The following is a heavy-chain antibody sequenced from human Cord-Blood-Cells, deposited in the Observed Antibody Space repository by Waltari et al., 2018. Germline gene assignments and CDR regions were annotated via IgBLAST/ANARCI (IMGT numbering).Heavy chain of an antibody. J-gene: IGHJ5*02. CDR2: IYYSGST. D-gene: IGHD2-2*03. V-gene: IGHV4-31*03. CDR3: ARAGYCSSTSCRGWFDP. Sequence: QVQLQESGPGLVKPSQTLSLTCTVSGGSISSGGYYWRWIRQPPGKGLEWIGYIYYSGSTYYNPSIKSRVTISVDTSKNQFSLKLSSVTAADTAVYYCARAGYCSSTSCRGWFDPWGQGTLVTVSS. CDR1: GGSISSGGYY.